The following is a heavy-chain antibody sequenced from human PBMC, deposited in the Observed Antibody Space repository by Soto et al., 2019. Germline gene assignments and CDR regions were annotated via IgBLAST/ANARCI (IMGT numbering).Heavy chain of an antibody. D-gene: IGHD3-3*01. Sequence: GWSLRLSCAASGFTFSSHGMHWVRQAPGKGLEWVAVISSDERNKYYGDSVKGRFTISRDNSKNTLYLHMNSLRIEDTAVYYCAKDQNVLRFLEWLTALDYWGQGSLVSVSS. J-gene: IGHJ4*02. CDR1: GFTFSSHG. CDR2: ISSDERNK. CDR3: AKDQNVLRFLEWLTALDY. V-gene: IGHV3-30*18.